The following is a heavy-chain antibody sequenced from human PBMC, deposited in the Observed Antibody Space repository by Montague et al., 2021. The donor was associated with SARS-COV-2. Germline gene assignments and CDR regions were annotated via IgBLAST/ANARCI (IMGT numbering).Heavy chain of an antibody. D-gene: IGHD3-22*01. V-gene: IGHV3-21*01. CDR2: ISSSSSYL. Sequence: SLRLSCAASGFTVRSYTMNWVRQAPVKGLEWVSCISSSSSYLYYXDSVQGRFNVFRDNAKNSLFLQMNSLRAEDTAVYYCARDGWAHYYDSSGYEGNFDIWGQGTVVTVSS. J-gene: IGHJ3*02. CDR1: GFTVRSYT. CDR3: ARDGWAHYYDSSGYEGNFDI.